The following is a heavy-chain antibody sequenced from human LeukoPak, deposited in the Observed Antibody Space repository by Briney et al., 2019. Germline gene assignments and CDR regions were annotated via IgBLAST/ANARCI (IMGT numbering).Heavy chain of an antibody. CDR1: GASISSHY. CDR3: ARDPTTVTKGFDI. CDR2: IYYTGNT. Sequence: SETLSLTCTVSGASISSHYWTWIRQPPGKGLEFIGYIYYTGNTNYNPSLRSRVTISLDTSKNQISPQLSSVTAADTAVYYCARDPTTVTKGFDIWGQGTLVTVSS. V-gene: IGHV4-59*11. D-gene: IGHD4-17*01. J-gene: IGHJ3*02.